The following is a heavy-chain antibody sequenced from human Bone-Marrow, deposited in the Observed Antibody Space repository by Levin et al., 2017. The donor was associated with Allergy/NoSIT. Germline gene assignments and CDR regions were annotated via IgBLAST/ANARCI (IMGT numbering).Heavy chain of an antibody. CDR2: IWHDGKKK. CDR1: GFTFTTYG. Sequence: GGSLRLSCATSGFTFTTYGMHWVRQAPDKGLEWVAVIWHDGKKKFHADSVRGRMAISRDNDENTVSLQMKSLTVEDTAVYYCVRDSGLYGLDVWGQGTTVIVSS. CDR3: VRDSGLYGLDV. J-gene: IGHJ6*02. D-gene: IGHD6-19*01. V-gene: IGHV3-33*01.